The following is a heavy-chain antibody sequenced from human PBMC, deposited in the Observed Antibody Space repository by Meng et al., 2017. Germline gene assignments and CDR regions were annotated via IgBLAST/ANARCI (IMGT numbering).Heavy chain of an antibody. CDR3: ARVFGKQLDIGWSDS. Sequence: AGSLSLSCAVSGGSISSSNWWSWVRQPPGKGLEWIGEIYHSGSTNYNPSLKSRVTISVDKSKNQFSLKLSSVTAADAAVYYCARVFGKQLDIGWSDSWGQGTLVTVSS. V-gene: IGHV4-4*02. J-gene: IGHJ5*01. D-gene: IGHD6-13*01. CDR2: IYHSGST. CDR1: GGSISSSNW.